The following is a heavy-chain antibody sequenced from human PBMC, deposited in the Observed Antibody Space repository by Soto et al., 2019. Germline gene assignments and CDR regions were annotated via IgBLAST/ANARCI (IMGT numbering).Heavy chain of an antibody. D-gene: IGHD7-27*01. Sequence: QVQLVESGGGVVQPGRSLRLSCVASGFTFSSYTMQWVRQAPGRGLEWVAVISNDGSKTHFADSVKGRFSISRDNSKNPLHLQMDSLRAEDTAVYNCAKDHPFQPGDLGAAFDYWGQGARVPVSS. J-gene: IGHJ4*02. CDR3: AKDHPFQPGDLGAAFDY. CDR2: ISNDGSKT. CDR1: GFTFSSYT. V-gene: IGHV3-30-3*02.